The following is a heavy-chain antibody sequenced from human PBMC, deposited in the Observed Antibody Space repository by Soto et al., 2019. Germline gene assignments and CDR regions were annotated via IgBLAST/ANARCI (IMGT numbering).Heavy chain of an antibody. CDR2: ISSSSSYI. J-gene: IGHJ4*02. CDR1: GFTFSSYS. D-gene: IGHD1-26*01. V-gene: IGHV3-21*01. CDR3: ARDTTYPAYFDY. Sequence: GGSLRLSCAASGFTFSSYSMNWVRQAPGKGLEWVSSISSSSSYIYYADSVKGRFTISGDNAKNSLYLQMNSLRAEDTAVYYCARDTTYPAYFDYWGQGTLVTVSS.